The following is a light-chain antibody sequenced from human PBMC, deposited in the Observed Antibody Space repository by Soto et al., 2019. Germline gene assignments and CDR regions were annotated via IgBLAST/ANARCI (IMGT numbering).Light chain of an antibody. J-gene: IGLJ1*01. V-gene: IGLV2-14*01. CDR3: SSYTSSSTL. CDR1: SSDVGGYNY. Sequence: QSALSHPASVSWSPGQAITISCTGTSSDVGGYNYVSWYQQHPGKAPKLMIYAVTDRPSGVSSRFSGSKSGNTASLTISGLQAEEEADYYCSSYTSSSTLFGTGTKVTAL. CDR2: AVT.